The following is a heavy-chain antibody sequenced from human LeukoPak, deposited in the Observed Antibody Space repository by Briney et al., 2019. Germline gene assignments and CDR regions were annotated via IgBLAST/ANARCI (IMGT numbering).Heavy chain of an antibody. CDR3: AKYSSSHYYYYMDV. CDR1: GYTFTGYY. Sequence: ASVKVSCKASGYTFTGYYMHWVRQAPGQGLEWMGWINPNSGGTNYAQKFQGRVTMTRDTSISTAYMELSRLRSDDTAVCYCAKYSSSHYYYYMDVWGKGTTVTVSS. V-gene: IGHV1-2*02. J-gene: IGHJ6*03. D-gene: IGHD6-6*01. CDR2: INPNSGGT.